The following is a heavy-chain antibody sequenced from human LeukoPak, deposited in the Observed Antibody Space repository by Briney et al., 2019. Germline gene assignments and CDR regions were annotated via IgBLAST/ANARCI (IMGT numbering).Heavy chain of an antibody. CDR3: ASRRSGINPGYFDF. D-gene: IGHD3-10*01. CDR2: INPNSGGT. J-gene: IGHJ4*02. Sequence: ASVKVSCKASGYTFTGYYMHWVRQAPGQGLEWMGWINPNSGGTNYAQKFQGRVTMTRDTSISTAYMELRRLRSDDAAVYYCASRRSGINPGYFDFWGQGTLVTVSS. V-gene: IGHV1-2*02. CDR1: GYTFTGYY.